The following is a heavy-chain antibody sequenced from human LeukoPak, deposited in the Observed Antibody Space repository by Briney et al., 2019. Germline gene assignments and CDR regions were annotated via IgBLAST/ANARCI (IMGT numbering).Heavy chain of an antibody. Sequence: SETLSLTCAVSGGSISSGGYSWSWIRQPPGKGQEWIGYIYHSGSTYYNPSLKSRVTISVDRSKNQFSLKLSSVTAADTAVYYCARAPWYYYDSSGYYYFDYWGQGTLVTVSS. V-gene: IGHV4-30-2*01. CDR1: GGSISSGGYS. D-gene: IGHD3-22*01. CDR3: ARAPWYYYDSSGYYYFDY. J-gene: IGHJ4*02. CDR2: IYHSGST.